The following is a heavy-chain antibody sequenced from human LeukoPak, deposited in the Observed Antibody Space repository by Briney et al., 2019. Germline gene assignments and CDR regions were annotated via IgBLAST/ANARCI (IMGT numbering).Heavy chain of an antibody. V-gene: IGHV3-11*06. D-gene: IGHD2-15*01. CDR2: ISSSGSYT. CDR1: GFTFSTYW. Sequence: PGGSLRLSCAASGFTFSTYWMHWVRQAPGKGLECISYISSSGSYTNYADSVKGRFTISRDNAKNSLYLQMNSLRAEDTAVYYCAVYCSGASCYSRLTDYWGQGTLVTVSS. J-gene: IGHJ4*02. CDR3: AVYCSGASCYSRLTDY.